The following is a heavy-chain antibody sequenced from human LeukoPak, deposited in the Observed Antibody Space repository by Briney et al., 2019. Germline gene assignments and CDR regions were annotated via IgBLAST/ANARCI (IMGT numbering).Heavy chain of an antibody. J-gene: IGHJ4*02. CDR1: GYSFTGYS. CDR3: ARGYDILTGYYTPCMH. Sequence: ASVKVSCKATGYSFTGYSMHWVRQAPGQGLEWMGWINLNSGRTTFAQKFQGRVTMTRDTSTSTVYMELSSLRSEDTAVYYCARGYDILTGYYTPCMHWGQGTLVTVSS. V-gene: IGHV1-2*02. D-gene: IGHD3-9*01. CDR2: INLNSGRT.